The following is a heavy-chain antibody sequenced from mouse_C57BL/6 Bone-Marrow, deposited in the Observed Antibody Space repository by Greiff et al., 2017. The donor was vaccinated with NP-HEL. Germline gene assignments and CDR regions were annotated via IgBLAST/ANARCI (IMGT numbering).Heavy chain of an antibody. CDR2: ISSGGDYI. J-gene: IGHJ2*01. D-gene: IGHD1-1*01. Sequence: EVQGVESGEGLVKPGGSLKLSCAASGFTFSSYAMSWVRQTPEKRLEWVAYISSGGDYIYYADTVKGRFTISRDNARNTLYLQMSSLKSEDTAMYYCTRESYGSSYGYFDYWGQGTTLTVSS. CDR1: GFTFSSYA. V-gene: IGHV5-9-1*02. CDR3: TRESYGSSYGYFDY.